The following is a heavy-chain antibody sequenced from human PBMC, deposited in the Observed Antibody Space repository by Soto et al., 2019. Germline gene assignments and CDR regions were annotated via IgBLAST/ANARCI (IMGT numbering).Heavy chain of an antibody. CDR2: IWYDGSNK. J-gene: IGHJ3*02. CDR3: VRDTTGAFDI. D-gene: IGHD1-1*01. CDR1: GFNFNSYG. V-gene: IGHV3-33*01. Sequence: QVQLVEAGGGVVQPGRSLRLSCAASGFNFNSYGMHWVRQAPGKGLEWVAVIWYDGSNKYYADSVKGRFTISRDNSKNTLYLQMNSLRVEDTAVYYCVRDTTGAFDIWGQVIMVTVSS.